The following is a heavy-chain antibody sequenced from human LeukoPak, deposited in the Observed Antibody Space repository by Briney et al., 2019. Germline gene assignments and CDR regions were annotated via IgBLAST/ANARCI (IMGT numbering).Heavy chain of an antibody. CDR3: ASGYDILTGYPPLDY. CDR1: GFTFSDYY. Sequence: GGSLRLSCAASGFTFSDYYMSWIRQAPGKGLEWVSYISSSGSTIYYADSVKGRFTISRDNAKNSLYLQMNSLRAEDTAVYYCASGYDILTGYPPLDYWGQGTLVTVSS. CDR2: ISSSGSTI. D-gene: IGHD3-9*01. J-gene: IGHJ4*02. V-gene: IGHV3-11*01.